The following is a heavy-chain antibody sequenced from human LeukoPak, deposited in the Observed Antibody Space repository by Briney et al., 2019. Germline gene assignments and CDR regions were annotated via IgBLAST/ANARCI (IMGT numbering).Heavy chain of an antibody. CDR2: ISAYNGNT. CDR1: GYTFTSYG. CDR3: AGSFGSGWSPYYFDY. V-gene: IGHV1-18*01. D-gene: IGHD6-19*01. J-gene: IGHJ4*02. Sequence: ASVKVSCKASGYTFTSYGISWVRQAPGQGLEWMGWISAYNGNTNYAQKLQGRVTMTTDTSTSTAYMELRSLRSDDTAVYYCAGSFGSGWSPYYFDYWGQGTLVTVS.